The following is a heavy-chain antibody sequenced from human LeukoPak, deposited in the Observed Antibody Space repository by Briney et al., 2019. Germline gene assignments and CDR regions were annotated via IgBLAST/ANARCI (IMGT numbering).Heavy chain of an antibody. J-gene: IGHJ5*02. D-gene: IGHD2-2*01. CDR3: ARDQDTRYCSSTSCWDYNWFDP. Sequence: SETLSLTCAVSGGSISSYYWSWIRQPAGKGLEWIGRIYTSGSTNYNPSLKSRVTMSVDTSKNQFSLKLSSVTAADTAVYYCARDQDTRYCSSTSCWDYNWFDPWGQGTLVTVSS. V-gene: IGHV4-4*07. CDR1: GGSISSYY. CDR2: IYTSGST.